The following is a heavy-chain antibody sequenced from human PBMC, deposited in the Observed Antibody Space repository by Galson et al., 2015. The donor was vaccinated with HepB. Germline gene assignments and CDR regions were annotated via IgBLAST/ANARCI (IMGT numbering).Heavy chain of an antibody. CDR2: ISYDGRNK. CDR3: ARVYFGSGSSSAYWYFDL. D-gene: IGHD3-10*01. J-gene: IGHJ2*01. V-gene: IGHV3-30*04. Sequence: SLRLSCAASGFTFNNYALHWVRQAPGKGLEWVALISYDGRNKYYADSVKGRFTISRDNAQNSLYLRMNSLRDEDTAVYYCARVYFGSGSSSAYWYFDLWGRGALVTVSS. CDR1: GFTFNNYA.